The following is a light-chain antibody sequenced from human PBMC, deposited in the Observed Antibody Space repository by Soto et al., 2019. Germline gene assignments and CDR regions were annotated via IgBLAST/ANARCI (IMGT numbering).Light chain of an antibody. CDR3: SSYTTSNTRQIV. J-gene: IGLJ1*01. V-gene: IGLV2-14*03. CDR1: SSDVGGYNY. Sequence: QSVLTQPASVSGSPGQSINISCTGTSSDVGGYNYVSWYQHHPGKAPKLIIYDVSNRPSGVSNPFSGSKSGNTASLTISGLQPEDDVDYYCSSYTTSNTRQIVFGTGTNSPS. CDR2: DVS.